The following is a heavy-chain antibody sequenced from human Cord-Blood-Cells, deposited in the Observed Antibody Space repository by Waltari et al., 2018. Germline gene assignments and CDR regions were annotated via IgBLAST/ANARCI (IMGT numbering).Heavy chain of an antibody. CDR3: AKDDEYYDFWSGYYMDYYYGMDV. J-gene: IGHJ6*02. V-gene: IGHV3-23*01. D-gene: IGHD3-3*01. CDR2: ISGSGGST. CDR1: GFTFSSYA. Sequence: EVQLLESGGGLVQPGGSLRLSCAASGFTFSSYAMSWVRQAPGKGLEWVSAISGSGGSTYYADSVKGRFTISRDNSKNTLYLQMNSLRAEDTAVYYCAKDDEYYDFWSGYYMDYYYGMDVWGQGTTVTVSS.